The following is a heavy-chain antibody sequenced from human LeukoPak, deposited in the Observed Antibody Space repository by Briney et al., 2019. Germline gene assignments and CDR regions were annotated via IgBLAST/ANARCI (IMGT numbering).Heavy chain of an antibody. CDR1: GFTFSSHE. CDR3: ARIIVATGNRHFDY. CDR2: ISSGGSTI. Sequence: GGSLRLSCAVSGFTFSSHEMNWVRQAPGKGLEWVSYISSGGSTIYYADSVKGRFTISRDNAENTRYLQMNSLRAEDTAVYYCARIIVATGNRHFDYWGQGTLVTVSS. D-gene: IGHD5-12*01. V-gene: IGHV3-48*03. J-gene: IGHJ4*02.